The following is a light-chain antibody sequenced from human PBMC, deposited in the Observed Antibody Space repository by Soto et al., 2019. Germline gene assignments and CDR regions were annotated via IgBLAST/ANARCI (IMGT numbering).Light chain of an antibody. Sequence: DIQMTQSPSSLSASVGDRVTISCQASQDINSYLNWYQQKLGKAPKLLIYDAANLEAGVPSRFSASGSRTDFTFTISSLQPEDVATYYCQQYDSVPLTFGQGTKLEI. CDR3: QQYDSVPLT. CDR2: DAA. V-gene: IGKV1-33*01. J-gene: IGKJ2*01. CDR1: QDINSY.